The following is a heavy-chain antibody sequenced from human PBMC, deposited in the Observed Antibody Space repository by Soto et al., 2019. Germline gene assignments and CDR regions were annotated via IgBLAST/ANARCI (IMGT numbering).Heavy chain of an antibody. D-gene: IGHD4-17*01. CDR1: GYTFSSYG. CDR3: ARDIYGDPGY. CDR2: ISAYNGHT. J-gene: IGHJ4*02. V-gene: IGHV1-18*01. Sequence: QVQLVQSGAEVKKPGASVKVSCKASGYTFSSYGISWVRQAPGQGLEWMGWISAYNGHTNYAQKLQGRVTMTTDTPTSTAYMQLRSLRYGDKAVYYCARDIYGDPGYWGQGSLVSVSS.